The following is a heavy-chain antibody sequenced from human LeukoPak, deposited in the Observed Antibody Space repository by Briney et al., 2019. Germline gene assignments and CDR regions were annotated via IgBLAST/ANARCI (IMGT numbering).Heavy chain of an antibody. V-gene: IGHV3-23*01. D-gene: IGHD3-22*01. CDR2: ISGSGGST. Sequence: GGSLRLSCAASGFKFSSYEMNWVRQAPGKGLEWVSAISGSGGSTYYADSVKGRFTISRDNSKNTLYMQMNSLRAEDTAVYYCAKSHDSSGSDYWGQGTLVTVSS. CDR1: GFKFSSYE. CDR3: AKSHDSSGSDY. J-gene: IGHJ4*02.